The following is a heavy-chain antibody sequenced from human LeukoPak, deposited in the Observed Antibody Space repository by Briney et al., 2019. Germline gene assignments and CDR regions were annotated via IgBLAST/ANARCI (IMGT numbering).Heavy chain of an antibody. Sequence: KSSETLSLTCTVSGGSVSISSYYWGWIRQPPGKGLEWIGSIYYSGSTYYNPSLKSRVSISVDTSKNQFPLKLNSVTAADTAVYYCARYHSGYDDYWGQGTLVTVSS. V-gene: IGHV4-39*06. D-gene: IGHD5-12*01. CDR3: ARYHSGYDDY. J-gene: IGHJ4*02. CDR1: GGSVSISSYY. CDR2: IYYSGST.